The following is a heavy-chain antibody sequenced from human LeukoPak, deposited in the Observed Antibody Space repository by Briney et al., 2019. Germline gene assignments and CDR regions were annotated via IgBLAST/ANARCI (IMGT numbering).Heavy chain of an antibody. Sequence: SXXTLXXXEMSWIRQAPGKGLEWVSSIDYSGGSTHYADSVMGRFTISRDNSKNTLYLQLNSLSADDTAVYYCXXXXGWXGVSWGQGTLVTVSS. V-gene: IGHV3-23*01. J-gene: IGHJ4*02. CDR3: XXXXGWXGVS. D-gene: IGHD6-19*01. CDR2: IDYSGGST. CDR1: XXTLXXXE.